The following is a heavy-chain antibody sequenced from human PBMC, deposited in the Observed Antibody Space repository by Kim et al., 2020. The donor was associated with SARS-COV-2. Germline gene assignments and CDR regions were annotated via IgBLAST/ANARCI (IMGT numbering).Heavy chain of an antibody. CDR3: ARLVSNGWYWDH. CDR1: GGSISSRNW. Sequence: SETLSLTCAVSGGSISSRNWCTLVRQPPDKVLELMDEINHSGTTNSNPSLNSPVNISMDKSKNEFSLRLTSVTAADTAVYYCARLVSNGWYWDHWGQGTLVTVSS. J-gene: IGHJ4*02. D-gene: IGHD6-19*01. V-gene: IGHV4-4*02. CDR2: INHSGTT.